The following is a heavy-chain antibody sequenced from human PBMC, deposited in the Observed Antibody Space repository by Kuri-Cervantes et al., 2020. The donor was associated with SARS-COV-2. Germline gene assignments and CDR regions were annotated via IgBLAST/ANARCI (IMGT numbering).Heavy chain of an antibody. D-gene: IGHD2-2*01. CDR3: ARDNIVVVPAADKSDFDY. V-gene: IGHV3-48*01. Sequence: GGSLRLSCVASGFTFSRYSMNWVRQAPGKGLEFVSYLSGDSITTYFADSLKGRVTVSRDNAKNSLYLQMNSLRAEDTAVYYCARDNIVVVPAADKSDFDYWGQGTLVTVSS. CDR1: GFTFSRYS. CDR2: LSGDSITT. J-gene: IGHJ4*02.